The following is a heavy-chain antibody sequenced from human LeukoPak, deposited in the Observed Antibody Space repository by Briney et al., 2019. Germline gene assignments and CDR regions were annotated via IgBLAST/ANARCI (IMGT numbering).Heavy chain of an antibody. V-gene: IGHV4-39*01. J-gene: IGHJ4*02. Sequence: SETLSLTCTVSGDSIIVDNYYWGWIRRPPGKGLESIGSIYYSGNTYYNPSLKSRVSISVDTSKNQFSLKVTSVTAADTAVYYCARHVGHYYGSGTLPYHYDYWGQGTLVTVSS. CDR3: ARHVGHYYGSGTLPYHYDY. CDR1: GDSIIVDNYY. D-gene: IGHD3-10*01. CDR2: IYYSGNT.